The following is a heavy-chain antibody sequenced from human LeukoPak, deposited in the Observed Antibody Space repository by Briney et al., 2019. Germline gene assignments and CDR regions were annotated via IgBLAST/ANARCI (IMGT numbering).Heavy chain of an antibody. J-gene: IGHJ5*02. CDR2: IYHSGST. D-gene: IGHD3-3*01. CDR3: ARQYGLWSGSWLDP. V-gene: IGHV4-38-2*01. Sequence: PSETLSLTCAVSGYSISSGYYGGWIRQPPGEGVEWIGSIYHSGSTYYNPSLKSRVTIYVDTSKNQFSLKLSSVTAADTAVYYCARQYGLWSGSWLDPWGQGTLVTVSS. CDR1: GYSISSGYY.